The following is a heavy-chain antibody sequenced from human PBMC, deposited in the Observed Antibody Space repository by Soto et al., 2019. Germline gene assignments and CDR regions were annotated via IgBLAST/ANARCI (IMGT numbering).Heavy chain of an antibody. Sequence: EVQLVESGGGLVQPGGSLRLSCAASEFTFSGRSVHWVRQAPGKGLVWVSGIDKVGTDSTYADSVKGRFTSSRDNVKNTVYLQMNRLSVKDTAVSYCARGWFGPDVWGKGTTVTVSS. CDR2: IDKVGTDS. V-gene: IGHV3-74*01. J-gene: IGHJ6*03. CDR3: ARGWFGPDV. CDR1: EFTFSGRS. D-gene: IGHD3-10*01.